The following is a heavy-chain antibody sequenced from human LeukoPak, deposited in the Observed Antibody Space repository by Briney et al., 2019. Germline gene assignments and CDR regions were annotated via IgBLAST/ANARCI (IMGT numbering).Heavy chain of an antibody. CDR3: ARADCSSSTCYLRRSWFDP. J-gene: IGHJ5*02. D-gene: IGHD2-2*01. CDR1: GFTFSSYW. V-gene: IGHV3-21*01. Sequence: GGSLRLSCAASGFTFSSYWMHWVRQAPGKGLEWVSSISTSSRYIYYKDSVRGRFTISRDDAKNSLYLEMNSLRAEDTAVYYCARADCSSSTCYLRRSWFDPWGQGTLVTVSS. CDR2: ISTSSRYI.